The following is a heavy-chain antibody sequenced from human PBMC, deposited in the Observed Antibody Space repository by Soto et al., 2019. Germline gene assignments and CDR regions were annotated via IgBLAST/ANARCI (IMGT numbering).Heavy chain of an antibody. CDR1: GFTFSSYG. CDR3: ARDADGFDY. Sequence: QVQLVESGGGVVQPGRSLRLSCAASGFTFSSYGMHWVRQAPGKGLEWVAVIWYDGSNKYYADSVKGRFTISRDNAKNTLYLQMNSLRAEDTAVYYCARDADGFDYWGQGTLVTVSS. CDR2: IWYDGSNK. J-gene: IGHJ4*02. V-gene: IGHV3-33*01.